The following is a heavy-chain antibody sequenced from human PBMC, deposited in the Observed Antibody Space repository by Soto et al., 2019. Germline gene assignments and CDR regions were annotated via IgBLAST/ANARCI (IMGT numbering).Heavy chain of an antibody. Sequence: EAQLLESGGALVQPGGSLRLSCAASGFTFSSYAMSWVRQAPGKGLEWVSGIGSSGGSTYYADSVKGRFTISRDNSKNTLYLQMNSLRAEDTAVYYCAKDRKSSTWAPFDYWGQGSLVTVSS. D-gene: IGHD6-13*01. CDR1: GFTFSSYA. CDR3: AKDRKSSTWAPFDY. V-gene: IGHV3-23*01. J-gene: IGHJ4*02. CDR2: IGSSGGST.